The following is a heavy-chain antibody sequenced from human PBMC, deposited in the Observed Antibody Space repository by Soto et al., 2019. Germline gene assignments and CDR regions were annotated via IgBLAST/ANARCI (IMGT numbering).Heavy chain of an antibody. CDR3: ATELYGSGSYYKTG. V-gene: IGHV1-24*01. CDR2: FDPEDGET. D-gene: IGHD3-10*01. J-gene: IGHJ4*02. Sequence: ASVKVSCKVSGYTLTELSMHWVRQAPGKGLEWMGGFDPEDGETIYAQKFQGGVTMTEDTSTDTAYMELSSLRSEDTAVYYCATELYGSGSYYKTGWGQGTLVTVSS. CDR1: GYTLTELS.